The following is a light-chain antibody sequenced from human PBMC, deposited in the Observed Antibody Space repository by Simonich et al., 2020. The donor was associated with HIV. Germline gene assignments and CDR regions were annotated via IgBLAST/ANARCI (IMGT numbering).Light chain of an antibody. CDR1: QSISIY. CDR3: QQSYSTPYT. CDR2: AAS. J-gene: IGKJ2*01. Sequence: DIQMTQSPSSMSASVGDRVTITCRESQSISIYLNCYQQKPGKAPKLLIYAASSLQSGVPSRFSCSGSWIDFTLTISSLQPEEFATYYCQQSYSTPYTFGQGTKLEIK. V-gene: IGKV1-39*01.